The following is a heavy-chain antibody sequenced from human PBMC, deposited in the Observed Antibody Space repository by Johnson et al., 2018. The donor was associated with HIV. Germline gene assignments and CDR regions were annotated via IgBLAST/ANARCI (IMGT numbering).Heavy chain of an antibody. J-gene: IGHJ3*02. Sequence: QVQLVESGGGVVQPGGSLRLSCAASGFTFSSYAMHWVRQAPGKGLEWVAFIRYDGSNKYYANSVKGRFTTSRDNSKNTLYLQMNSLRAEDTAVYYCAKEEGWDSREGAFDIWGQGTMVTVSS. D-gene: IGHD6-13*01. CDR2: IRYDGSNK. CDR1: GFTFSSYA. V-gene: IGHV3-30*02. CDR3: AKEEGWDSREGAFDI.